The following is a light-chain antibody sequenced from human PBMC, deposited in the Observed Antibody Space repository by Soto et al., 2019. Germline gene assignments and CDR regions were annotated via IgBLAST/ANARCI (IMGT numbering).Light chain of an antibody. CDR3: QQYESSPIT. J-gene: IGKJ5*01. V-gene: IGKV3-20*01. CDR1: QSVSNNY. CDR2: GAS. Sequence: EIVLTQSPGTLSLSPGERATLSCRASQSVSNNYLAWYQQKPGQAPRLLIYGASNRATGIPDRFSGSGSETDFTLTVNRLEPEDFAVYYCQQYESSPITFGQGTRLEI.